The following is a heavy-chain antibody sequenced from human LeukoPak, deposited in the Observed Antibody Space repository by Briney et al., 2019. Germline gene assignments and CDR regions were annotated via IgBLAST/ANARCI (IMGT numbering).Heavy chain of an antibody. Sequence: SETLSLTCTVSGGSISSYYWSWIRQPPGKGLGWIGYIYYRGSTNYNPALKSRVTISVDTSKNQFSLKLSSVTAADTAVYYCARVGSSSSFGYWGQGTLVTVSS. J-gene: IGHJ4*02. CDR1: GGSISSYY. CDR2: IYYRGST. D-gene: IGHD6-6*01. CDR3: ARVGSSSSFGY. V-gene: IGHV4-59*01.